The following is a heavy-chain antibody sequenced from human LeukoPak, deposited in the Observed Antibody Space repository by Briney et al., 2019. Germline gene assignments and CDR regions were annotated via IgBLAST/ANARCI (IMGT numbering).Heavy chain of an antibody. V-gene: IGHV3-30*04. CDR1: GFTFSSYA. CDR2: ISYDGGKK. J-gene: IGHJ4*02. D-gene: IGHD2-2*02. CDR3: AKSRSSSSTSCYNY. Sequence: GGSLRLSCAASGFTFSSYAMHWVRQGPGKGLEWVAVISYDGGKKYYADSVKGRFTISRDNSKNTLYLQMNSLRAEDTAVYYCAKSRSSSSTSCYNYWGQGTLVTVSS.